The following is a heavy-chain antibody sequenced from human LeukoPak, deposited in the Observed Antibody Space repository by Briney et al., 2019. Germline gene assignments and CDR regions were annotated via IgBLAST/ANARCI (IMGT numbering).Heavy chain of an antibody. V-gene: IGHV7-4-1*02. CDR1: GYTFTSYA. CDR2: INTNTGNP. Sequence: GASVKFSCKASGYTFTSYAMSWVRQAPGQGLEWMGWINTNTGNPTYAQGFTGRFVFSLDTSVSTAYLQISSLKAEDTAVYYCARDREERWLVEFDYWGQGTLVTVSS. D-gene: IGHD6-19*01. CDR3: ARDREERWLVEFDY. J-gene: IGHJ4*02.